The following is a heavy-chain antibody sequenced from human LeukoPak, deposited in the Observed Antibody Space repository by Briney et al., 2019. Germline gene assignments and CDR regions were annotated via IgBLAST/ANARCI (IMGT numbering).Heavy chain of an antibody. Sequence: KTSETLSLTCTVSGGSISSGGYYWSWIRQHPGKGLEWIGYIYYSGSTYYNPSLKSRVTISVDTSKNQFSLKLSSVTAADTAVYYCASTSPPAGYFDSYYFDYWGQGTLVTVSS. J-gene: IGHJ4*02. CDR3: ASTSPPAGYFDSYYFDY. CDR2: IYYSGST. V-gene: IGHV4-31*03. D-gene: IGHD3-9*01. CDR1: GGSISSGGYY.